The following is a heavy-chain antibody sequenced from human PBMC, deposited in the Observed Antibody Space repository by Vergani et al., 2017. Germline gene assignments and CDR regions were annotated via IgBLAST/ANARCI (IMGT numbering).Heavy chain of an antibody. V-gene: IGHV3-53*01. CDR1: GFTVSSNY. Sequence: EVQLVESGGGLIQPGGSLRLSCAASGFTVSSNYMSWVRQAPGKGLEWVSVIYIGGSTYYADSVKGRFTISRDNSKNTLYLQMNSLRAEDTAVYYCATMVMGDYFDYWGQGTLVTVSS. CDR3: ATMVMGDYFDY. D-gene: IGHD3-10*01. CDR2: IYIGGST. J-gene: IGHJ4*02.